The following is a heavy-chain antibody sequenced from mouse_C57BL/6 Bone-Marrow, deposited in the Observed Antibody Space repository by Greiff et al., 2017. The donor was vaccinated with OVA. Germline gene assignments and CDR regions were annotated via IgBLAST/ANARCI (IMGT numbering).Heavy chain of an antibody. CDR3: ARLMGAGYAMDY. J-gene: IGHJ4*01. Sequence: QVQLQQPGAELVKPGASVKLSCKASGYTFTSYWMHWVKQRPGQGLEWIGMIHPNSGSTNYNEKFKSKATLTVDKSSSTAYMQLSSLTSEDSAVYYCARLMGAGYAMDYWGQGTSVTVSS. V-gene: IGHV1-64*01. CDR1: GYTFTSYW. D-gene: IGHD2-3*01. CDR2: IHPNSGST.